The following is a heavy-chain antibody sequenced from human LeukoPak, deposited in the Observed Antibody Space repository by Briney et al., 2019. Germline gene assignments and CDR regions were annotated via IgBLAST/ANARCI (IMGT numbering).Heavy chain of an antibody. V-gene: IGHV1-24*01. CDR2: LDPEDGET. Sequence: ASVSVSCKVSGYTLTELSIHWVPQAPGKGREWMGGLDPEDGETIYAQKFQGRVTMTEDTSTDTAYMELSSLRSEDTAVYYCATTESGSYYGALGYWGQGTLVTVSS. CDR3: ATTESGSYYGALGY. J-gene: IGHJ4*02. CDR1: GYTLTELS. D-gene: IGHD1-26*01.